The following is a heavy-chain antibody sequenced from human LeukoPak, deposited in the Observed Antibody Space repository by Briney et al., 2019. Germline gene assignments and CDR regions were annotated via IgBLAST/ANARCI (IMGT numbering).Heavy chain of an antibody. CDR1: GFTFSSYW. CDR3: ARDQSPPVWFGESSVDY. J-gene: IGHJ4*02. V-gene: IGHV3-7*01. Sequence: GGSLRLSCAASGFTFSSYWMSWVRQAPGKGLEWVANIKQDGSEKYYVDSVKGRFTISRDNAKNSLYLQMNSLRAEDTAVYYCARDQSPPVWFGESSVDYWGQGTLVTVSS. CDR2: IKQDGSEK. D-gene: IGHD3-10*01.